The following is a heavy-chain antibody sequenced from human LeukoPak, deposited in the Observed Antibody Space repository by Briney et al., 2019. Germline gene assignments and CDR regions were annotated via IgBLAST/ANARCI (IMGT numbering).Heavy chain of an antibody. CDR3: TSDTVDRALGIDY. CDR2: ISRDGTST. Sequence: GGSLRLSCAASGFTFSSYSMHWVRQVPGKGLVWVSRISRDGTSTTYADSVRGRFTISRDNAKNTLYLQMNSLRAEYTAVYYCTSDTVDRALGIDYWGQGTLVTVSS. V-gene: IGHV3-74*01. CDR1: GFTFSSYS. D-gene: IGHD5-18*01. J-gene: IGHJ4*02.